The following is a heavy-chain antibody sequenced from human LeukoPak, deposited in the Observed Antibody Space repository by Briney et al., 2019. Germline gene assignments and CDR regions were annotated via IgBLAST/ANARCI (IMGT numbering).Heavy chain of an antibody. Sequence: SVKVSCKASGGTFSSYAISWVRQAPGQGLEWMVGIIPIFGTANYAQKFQGRVTITADESTSTAYMELSSLRSEDTAVYYCARAGTIPYYYYYMDVWGKGTTVTVSS. CDR2: IIPIFGTA. CDR1: GGTFSSYA. CDR3: ARAGTIPYYYYYMDV. V-gene: IGHV1-69*13. D-gene: IGHD1-1*01. J-gene: IGHJ6*03.